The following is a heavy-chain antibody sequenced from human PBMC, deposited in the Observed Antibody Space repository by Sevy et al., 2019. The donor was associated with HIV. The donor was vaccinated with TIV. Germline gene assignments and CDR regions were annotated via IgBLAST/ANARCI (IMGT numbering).Heavy chain of an antibody. Sequence: GGYLRLSCAASGFTFSSYSMNCVRQAPGKGLEWVSSISSSSSYIYYADSVKGRFTISRDNAKNSLYLQMNSLRAEDSAVYYCARVSGKMARGYYFDYWGQGTWVTVSS. J-gene: IGHJ4*02. CDR2: ISSSSSYI. D-gene: IGHD3-10*01. CDR1: GFTFSSYS. CDR3: ARVSGKMARGYYFDY. V-gene: IGHV3-21*01.